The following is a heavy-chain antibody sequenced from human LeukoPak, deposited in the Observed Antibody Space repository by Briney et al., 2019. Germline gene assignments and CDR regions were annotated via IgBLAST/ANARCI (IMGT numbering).Heavy chain of an antibody. V-gene: IGHV4-34*01. CDR1: DGSFSGYY. CDR3: VSAAAGPLDY. J-gene: IGHJ4*02. D-gene: IGHD6-13*01. CDR2: INHSGST. Sequence: SETLSLTCAGYDGSFSGYYWSWIRQPPGKGLEWIGEINHSGSTNYNPSLKSRVTIPVDTSKNQFSLKLSSVTAADTAVYYCVSAAAGPLDYWGQGTLVTVSS.